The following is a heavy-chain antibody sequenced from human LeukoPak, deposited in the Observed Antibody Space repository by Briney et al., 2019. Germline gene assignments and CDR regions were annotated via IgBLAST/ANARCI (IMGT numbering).Heavy chain of an antibody. CDR2: INSDGSST. D-gene: IGHD3-10*01. CDR1: GFTCSSYW. J-gene: IGHJ6*03. V-gene: IGHV3-74*01. Sequence: GGSLRLSCAASGFTCSSYWMHWVRQAPGKGLVWVSRINSDGSSTSYADSVKGRFTISRDNAKNTLYMQMNSLRAEDTALYYCARSRGYGYYMDVWGKGTTVTISS. CDR3: ARSRGYGYYMDV.